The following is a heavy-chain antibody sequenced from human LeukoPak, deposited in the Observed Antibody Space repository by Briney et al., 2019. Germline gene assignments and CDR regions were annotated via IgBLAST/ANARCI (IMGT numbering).Heavy chain of an antibody. V-gene: IGHV5-51*01. Sequence: GESLKISCKGSGYRFTSYWIGWGRQMPGKGLEWMGIINPGDSDTRYSPSCQGQVTISADKSISTAYLQWSSLKASDTAMYYCARHPDCTRTSCYVDYYGMDVWGQGTTVTVSS. CDR3: ARHPDCTRTSCYVDYYGMDV. J-gene: IGHJ6*02. D-gene: IGHD2-2*01. CDR1: GYRFTSYW. CDR2: INPGDSDT.